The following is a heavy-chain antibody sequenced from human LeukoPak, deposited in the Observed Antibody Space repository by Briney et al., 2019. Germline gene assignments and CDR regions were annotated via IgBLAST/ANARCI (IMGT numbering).Heavy chain of an antibody. V-gene: IGHV4-4*07. CDR1: GSSISGYY. CDR3: ARVVNSSGLDY. Sequence: SETLSLTCTVSGSSISGYYWNWIRQPAGKGLEWIGRLHPSGATNYNPSLKSRITMSLDTSKNQFSLKLSSVTTADTAVYYCARVVNSSGLDYWGQGTLVTVSS. J-gene: IGHJ4*02. D-gene: IGHD3-22*01. CDR2: LHPSGAT.